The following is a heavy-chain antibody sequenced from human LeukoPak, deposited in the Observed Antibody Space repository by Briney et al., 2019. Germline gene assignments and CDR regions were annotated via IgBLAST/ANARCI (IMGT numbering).Heavy chain of an antibody. CDR1: GFTFSSYA. V-gene: IGHV3-7*01. CDR3: ARDLAASAGEGFTDY. J-gene: IGHJ4*02. CDR2: IKQDGSEK. Sequence: PGGSLRLSCAASGFTFSSYAMSWVRQAPGKGLEWVANIKQDGSEKYYVDSVKGRFSISRDNAKNSLYLQMNSLRVEDTAVYYCARDLAASAGEGFTDYWGQGTLVTVSS.